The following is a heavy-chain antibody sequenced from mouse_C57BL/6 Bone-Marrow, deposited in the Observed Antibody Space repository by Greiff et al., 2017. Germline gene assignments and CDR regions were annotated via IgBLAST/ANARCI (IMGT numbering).Heavy chain of an antibody. J-gene: IGHJ3*01. Sequence: VHVKQSGPELVKPGASVKISCKASGYSFTGYYMNWVKQSPEKSLEWIGEINPSTGGTTYNQKFKAKATLTVDKSSSTAYMQLKSLTSEDSAVYYCARGPYSPWFAYWGQGTLVTVSA. CDR3: ARGPYSPWFAY. V-gene: IGHV1-42*01. D-gene: IGHD1-1*01. CDR1: GYSFTGYY. CDR2: INPSTGGT.